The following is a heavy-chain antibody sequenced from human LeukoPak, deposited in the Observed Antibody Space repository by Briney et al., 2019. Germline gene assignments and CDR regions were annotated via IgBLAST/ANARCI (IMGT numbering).Heavy chain of an antibody. CDR3: ARERDGYCGGDCHYYYGMDV. D-gene: IGHD2-21*02. Sequence: GSLRLSCTASGFAVSSNYINWVRQAPGKGLEWVSVIHSGGNTYYAHSVKDRFTISRDNSKNTVYLQMNSLRAEDTALYYCARERDGYCGGDCHYYYGMDVWGQGTTVTVSS. J-gene: IGHJ6*02. CDR2: IHSGGNT. V-gene: IGHV3-66*01. CDR1: GFAVSSNY.